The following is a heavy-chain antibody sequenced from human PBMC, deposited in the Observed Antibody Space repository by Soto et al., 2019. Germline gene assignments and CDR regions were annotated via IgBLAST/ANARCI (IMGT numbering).Heavy chain of an antibody. CDR2: ISASNGNT. J-gene: IGHJ5*02. Sequence: QVHLVQSGAEVKKPGASVKVSCKASGYSFTTYGISWVRQAPGQGLEWMGWISASNGNTNYAPKLQGRVTMTTDTSTSTAYMELRSLTSADTAIYYCARYHPADCSSGSCYIDWFDPWGQGTLVTVSS. CDR3: ARYHPADCSSGSCYIDWFDP. CDR1: GYSFTTYG. V-gene: IGHV1-18*04. D-gene: IGHD2-2*02.